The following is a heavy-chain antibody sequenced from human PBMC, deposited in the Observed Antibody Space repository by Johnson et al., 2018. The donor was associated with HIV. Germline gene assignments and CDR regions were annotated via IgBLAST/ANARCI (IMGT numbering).Heavy chain of an antibody. CDR3: AREQELIGERAFDI. CDR1: GFTFSSYG. J-gene: IGHJ3*02. D-gene: IGHD6-13*01. CDR2: INWNGGSA. V-gene: IGHV3-20*04. Sequence: VQLVESGGGVVQPGRSLRLSCAASGFTFSSYGMNWVRQAPGKGLEWVSGINWNGGSATYATSVKGRFTISRDNAKNSLYLQMNSLRAEDTAVYYCAREQELIGERAFDIWGQGTMVTVSS.